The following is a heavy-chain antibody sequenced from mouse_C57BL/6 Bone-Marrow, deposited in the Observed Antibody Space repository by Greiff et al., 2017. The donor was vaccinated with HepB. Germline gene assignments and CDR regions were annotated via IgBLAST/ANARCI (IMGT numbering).Heavy chain of an antibody. CDR2: IYPRSGNT. V-gene: IGHV1-81*01. Sequence: QVQLQQSGAELARPGASVKLSCKASGYTFTSYGISWVKQRTGQGLEWIGEIYPRSGNTYYNEKFKGKATLTADKSSSTAYMELRSLTSEDSAVYFCARTIGDYAMDYWGQGTSVTVSS. CDR3: ARTIGDYAMDY. J-gene: IGHJ4*01. D-gene: IGHD1-1*02. CDR1: GYTFTSYG.